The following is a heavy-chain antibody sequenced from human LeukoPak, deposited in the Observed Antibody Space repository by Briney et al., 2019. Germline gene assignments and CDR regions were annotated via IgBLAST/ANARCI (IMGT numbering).Heavy chain of an antibody. CDR2: IYHSGST. V-gene: IGHV4-31*03. Sequence: PSETLSLTCTVSGGSINSGGYYWSWIRQDPGKGLEWIGYIYHSGSTSYNPSLKSRVTMSVDTSKNQLSLKLSSVTAADTAVYYCARESPPFDHWGQGTLVTVSS. J-gene: IGHJ4*02. CDR3: ARESPPFDH. CDR1: GGSINSGGYY.